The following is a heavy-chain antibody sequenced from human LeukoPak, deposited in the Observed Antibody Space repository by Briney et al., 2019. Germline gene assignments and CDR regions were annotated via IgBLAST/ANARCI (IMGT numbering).Heavy chain of an antibody. V-gene: IGHV4-34*01. CDR3: ASLGYGDYNWFDP. J-gene: IGHJ5*02. D-gene: IGHD4-17*01. CDR2: INHSGST. Sequence: SETLSLTCAVYGGSFSGYYWSWIRQPPGKGLEWIGEINHSGSTNYNPSLKSRVTISVDTSKNQFSLKLSSVTAADTAVYYCASLGYGDYNWFDPWGQGTLVTVSS. CDR1: GGSFSGYY.